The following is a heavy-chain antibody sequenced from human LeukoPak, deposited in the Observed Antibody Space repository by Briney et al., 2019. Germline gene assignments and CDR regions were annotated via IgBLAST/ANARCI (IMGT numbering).Heavy chain of an antibody. CDR1: GYTFTGYY. CDR2: INPNSGGT. J-gene: IGHJ3*02. Sequence: GASVKVSCKASGYTFTGYYMHWVRQAPGQGLEWMGWINPNSGGTNYAQKFRGRVTMTRDTSISTAYMELSRLRSDDTAVYYCASRLRVITSDAFDIWGQGTMVTVSS. CDR3: ASRLRVITSDAFDI. D-gene: IGHD2-21*01. V-gene: IGHV1-2*02.